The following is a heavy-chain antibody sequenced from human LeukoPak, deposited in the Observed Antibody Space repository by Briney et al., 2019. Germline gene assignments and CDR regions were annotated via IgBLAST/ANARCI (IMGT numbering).Heavy chain of an antibody. D-gene: IGHD2-2*01. V-gene: IGHV1-2*02. CDR2: INPNSGGT. Sequence: ASVKVSCKASGYTFTGYYMHWVRQAPGQGLEWMGCINPNSGGTNYAQKFQGRVTMTRDTSISTAYMELSRLRSDDTAVYYCARAPVIVVVPAAHNWFDPWGQGTLVTVPS. CDR3: ARAPVIVVVPAAHNWFDP. CDR1: GYTFTGYY. J-gene: IGHJ5*02.